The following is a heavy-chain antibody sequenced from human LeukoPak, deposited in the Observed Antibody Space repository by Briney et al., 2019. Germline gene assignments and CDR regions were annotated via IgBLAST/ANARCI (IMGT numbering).Heavy chain of an antibody. V-gene: IGHV4-39*07. D-gene: IGHD2-15*01. CDR1: GGSISSSSYY. Sequence: SETLSLTCTVSGGSISSSSYYWGWIRQPPGKGLEWIGSIYYSGSIYYNPSLKSRVTISVDTSKNQFSLKLSSVTAADTAVYYCARGRCSGGSCYGRSYYYGMDVWGQGTTVTVSS. CDR3: ARGRCSGGSCYGRSYYYGMDV. CDR2: IYYSGSI. J-gene: IGHJ6*02.